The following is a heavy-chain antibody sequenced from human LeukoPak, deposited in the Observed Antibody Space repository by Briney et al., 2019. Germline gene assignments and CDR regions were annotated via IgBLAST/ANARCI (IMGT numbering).Heavy chain of an antibody. V-gene: IGHV1-2*02. J-gene: IGHJ4*02. CDR1: GYTFTSYY. Sequence: GASVKVSCKASGYTFTSYYMHWVRQAPGQGLEWMGIINPSGGSTNYAQKFQGRVTMTRDTSISTAYMELTRLRSDDTAVYYCARDGVVVPAALDYWGQGTLVTVSS. CDR2: INPSGGST. D-gene: IGHD2-2*01. CDR3: ARDGVVVPAALDY.